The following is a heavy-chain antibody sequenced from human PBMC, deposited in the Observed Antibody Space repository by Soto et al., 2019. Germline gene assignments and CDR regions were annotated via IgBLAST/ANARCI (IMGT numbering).Heavy chain of an antibody. Sequence: VHLLESGGGLVQPGGSLRLSCAASGFTFSSYAMTWVRQAPGKGLEWVAVISYDGSNKYYADSVKGRFTISRDNSKNTLYLQMNSLRAEDTAVYYCARSMGSSDDYWGQGTLVTVSS. V-gene: IGHV3-30-3*01. J-gene: IGHJ4*02. CDR3: ARSMGSSDDY. CDR1: GFTFSSYA. D-gene: IGHD6-6*01. CDR2: ISYDGSNK.